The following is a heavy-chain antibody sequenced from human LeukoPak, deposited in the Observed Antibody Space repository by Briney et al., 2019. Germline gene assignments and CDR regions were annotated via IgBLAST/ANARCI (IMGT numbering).Heavy chain of an antibody. J-gene: IGHJ4*02. CDR3: ACDVTTSDYESSRLHL. Sequence: GASLKISCEASGYSFSNYWIAWVRQTPGKGLGWMGITYPGESNTRYSPSFRGQVTISVDKSINTAYLQWSSLQGPVFLLYDRACDVTTSDYESSRLHLWAQGTLDTVSS. D-gene: IGHD3-22*01. V-gene: IGHV5-51*01. CDR2: TYPGESNT. CDR1: GYSFSNYW.